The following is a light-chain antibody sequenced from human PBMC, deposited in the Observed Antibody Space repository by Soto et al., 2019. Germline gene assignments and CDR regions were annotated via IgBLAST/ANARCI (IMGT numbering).Light chain of an antibody. CDR1: SSDVGAYNF. J-gene: IGLJ1*01. CDR3: SSYTSSSTHV. Sequence: QSALTQPASVSGSPGQSITISCTGTSSDVGAYNFVSWYQQHPGKVPKLMIFDVSSRPSGVSDRFSGSKSGNTASLTISGLQAEDEGGYNCSSYTSSSTHVFGSGTKVTVL. CDR2: DVS. V-gene: IGLV2-14*03.